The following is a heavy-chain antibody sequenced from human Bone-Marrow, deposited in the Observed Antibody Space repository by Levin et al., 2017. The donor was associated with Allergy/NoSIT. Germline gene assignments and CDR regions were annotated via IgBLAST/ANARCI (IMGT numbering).Heavy chain of an antibody. CDR2: ISPNSGAT. CDR1: GYTFTGYL. J-gene: IGHJ5*02. CDR3: ARVAEEGP. Sequence: GGSLRLSCKTSGYTFTGYLLHWVRQAPGQGLEWMGYISPNSGATNYDQRFQGRVTMTRDTSIDTAYMELSRLTSDDTAVYYCARVAEEGPWGQGTLVTVSS. V-gene: IGHV1-2*02.